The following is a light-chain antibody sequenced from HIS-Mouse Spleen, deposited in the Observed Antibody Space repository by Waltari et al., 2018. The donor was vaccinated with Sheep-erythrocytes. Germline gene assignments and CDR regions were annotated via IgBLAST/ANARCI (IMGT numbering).Light chain of an antibody. V-gene: IGKV1-13*02. CDR1: QGISSA. CDR2: DAS. J-gene: IGKJ2*01. Sequence: AIQLTQSPSSLSASVGDRVTITCRASQGISSALAWYQQKPGKTPKLLIYDASSLESGVPSRFSGSGSRTDFTLTISSLQPEDFATYYCQQFNSHPMYTFGQGTKLEIK. CDR3: QQFNSHPMYT.